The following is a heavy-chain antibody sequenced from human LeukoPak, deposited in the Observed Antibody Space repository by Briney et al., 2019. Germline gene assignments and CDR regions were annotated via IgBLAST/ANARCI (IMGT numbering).Heavy chain of an antibody. V-gene: IGHV5-10-1*01. J-gene: IGHJ4*02. D-gene: IGHD6-13*01. CDR3: ARPGRIAPAGIGDYFDY. CDR1: GFTFSSYW. CDR2: IDPSDSYT. Sequence: PGRSLRLSCAASGFTFSSYWISWVRQMPGKGLEWMGRIDPSDSYTNYSPSFQGHVTISADKSISTAYLQWSSLKASDTAMYYCARPGRIAPAGIGDYFDYWGRGTLVTVSS.